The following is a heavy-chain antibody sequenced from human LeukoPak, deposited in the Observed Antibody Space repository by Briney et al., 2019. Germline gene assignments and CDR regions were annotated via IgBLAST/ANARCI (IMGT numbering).Heavy chain of an antibody. CDR3: ARDTSYYYYYGMDV. CDR2: ISSSSSFL. V-gene: IGHV3-21*01. CDR1: GFNFSSYS. J-gene: IGHJ6*02. Sequence: PGGSLRLSCAASGFNFSSYSMNWVRQAPGKGLEWVSSISSSSSFLYYADSVKGRFTISRYNAKNSLYLQMNSLRAKDTAVYYCARDTSYYYYYGMDVWGQGTTVTVSS.